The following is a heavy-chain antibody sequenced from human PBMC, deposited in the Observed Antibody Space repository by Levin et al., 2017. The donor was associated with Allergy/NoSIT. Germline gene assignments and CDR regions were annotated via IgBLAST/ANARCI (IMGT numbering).Heavy chain of an antibody. CDR2: IYYTGST. Sequence: SQTLSLTCPVSGGSISSAYWTWIRQPPGKGLEWIGYIYYTGSTKYNPSLESRLTISLDTSKSQFSLRLRSVTAADTAVYYCARGKRTMFGLIFFDLWGQGTLVTVSS. CDR1: GGSISSAY. V-gene: IGHV4-59*01. J-gene: IGHJ4*02. CDR3: ARGKRTMFGLIFFDL. D-gene: IGHD3/OR15-3a*01.